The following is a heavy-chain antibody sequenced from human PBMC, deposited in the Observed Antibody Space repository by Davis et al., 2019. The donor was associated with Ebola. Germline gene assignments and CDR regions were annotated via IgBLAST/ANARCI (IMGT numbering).Heavy chain of an antibody. CDR1: GYTFTSYD. D-gene: IGHD5-18*01. J-gene: IGHJ2*01. V-gene: IGHV1-8*01. CDR3: ARCRTAMVTASWYFDL. Sequence: ASVKVSCKASGYTFTSYDINWVRQATGQGLEWMGWMNPNSGNTGYAQKFQGRVTMTRDTSISTAYMELSRLRSDDTAVYYCARCRTAMVTASWYFDLWGRGTLVTVSS. CDR2: MNPNSGNT.